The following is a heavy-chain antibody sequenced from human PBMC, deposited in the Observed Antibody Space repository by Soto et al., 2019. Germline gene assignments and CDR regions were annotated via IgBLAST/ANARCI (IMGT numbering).Heavy chain of an antibody. D-gene: IGHD3-16*02. CDR3: AGMYYDYIWGSYRSNWFDP. V-gene: IGHV4-39*01. J-gene: IGHJ5*02. CDR1: GVSISSSSYY. Sequence: PSETLSLTCTVSGVSISSSSYYWGWIRQPPGKGLEWIGSIYYSGSTYYNPSLKSRVTISVDTSKNQFSLKLSSVTAADTAVYYCAGMYYDYIWGSYRSNWFDPWGQGTLVTVSS. CDR2: IYYSGST.